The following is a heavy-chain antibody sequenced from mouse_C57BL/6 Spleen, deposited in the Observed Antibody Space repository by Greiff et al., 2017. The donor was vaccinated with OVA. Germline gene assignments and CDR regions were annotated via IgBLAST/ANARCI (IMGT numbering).Heavy chain of an antibody. CDR1: GYTFTDYY. CDR2: INPYNGGT. D-gene: IGHD1-1*01. V-gene: IGHV1-19*01. Sequence: DVQLVESGPVLVKPGASVKMSCKASGYTFTDYYMNWVKQSHGKSLEWIGVINPYNGGTSYNQKFKGKATLTVDKSSSTAYMELNSLTSEDSAVYYCARDYGSEDYWGQGTTLTVSS. CDR3: ARDYGSEDY. J-gene: IGHJ2*01.